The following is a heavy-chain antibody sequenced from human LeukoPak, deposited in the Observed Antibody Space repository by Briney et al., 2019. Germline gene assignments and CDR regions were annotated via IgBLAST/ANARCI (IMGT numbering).Heavy chain of an antibody. Sequence: PSETLSLTCTVSGGSISSSSYYWGWIRQPPGKGLEWIGSIYYSGSTYYNPSLKSRVTISVDTSKNQFSLKLSSVTAADTAVYYCARAESYDFWSGYLNRAEYFQHWGQGTLVTVSS. D-gene: IGHD3-3*01. CDR2: IYYSGST. V-gene: IGHV4-39*07. J-gene: IGHJ1*01. CDR1: GGSISSSSYY. CDR3: ARAESYDFWSGYLNRAEYFQH.